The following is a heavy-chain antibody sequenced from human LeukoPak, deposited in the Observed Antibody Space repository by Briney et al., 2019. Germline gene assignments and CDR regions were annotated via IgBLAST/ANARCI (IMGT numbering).Heavy chain of an antibody. J-gene: IGHJ5*02. CDR2: INHSGST. Sequence: SETLSLTCAVYGGSFSGYYWSWIRQPPGKGLEWIGEINHSGSTNYNPSLKSRVTISVDTSKNQFSLKLGSVTAADTAVYYCARELRGVVNWFDPWGQGTLVTVSS. CDR3: ARELRGVVNWFDP. CDR1: GGSFSGYY. V-gene: IGHV4-34*01. D-gene: IGHD3-10*01.